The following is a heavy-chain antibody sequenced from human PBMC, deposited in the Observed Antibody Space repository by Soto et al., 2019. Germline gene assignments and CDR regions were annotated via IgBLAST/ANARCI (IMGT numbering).Heavy chain of an antibody. CDR2: INHSGST. D-gene: IGHD3-22*01. Sequence: SETLSLTCAVYGGSFSGYYWTWIRQPPGTGLEWIGEINHSGSTNYNPSIKSRVTISVDTSKNQFSLKLSSVTAADTAVYYCARQTDSYYTFDAFDIWGQGTMVTVSS. CDR1: GGSFSGYY. V-gene: IGHV4-34*01. J-gene: IGHJ3*02. CDR3: ARQTDSYYTFDAFDI.